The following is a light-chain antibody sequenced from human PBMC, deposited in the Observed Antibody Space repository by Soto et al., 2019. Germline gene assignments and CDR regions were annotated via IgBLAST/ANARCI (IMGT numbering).Light chain of an antibody. J-gene: IGKJ4*01. Sequence: EIVLTQSPATLSLSPGERATLSCRASQSVSSYLAWYQQKPGQAPRLLIYDASNRATGIPARFSGSGSGTDFTLTISSLEPEDFEVYDCQKRSNGPLTFGGGTKVEIK. V-gene: IGKV3-11*01. CDR3: QKRSNGPLT. CDR2: DAS. CDR1: QSVSSY.